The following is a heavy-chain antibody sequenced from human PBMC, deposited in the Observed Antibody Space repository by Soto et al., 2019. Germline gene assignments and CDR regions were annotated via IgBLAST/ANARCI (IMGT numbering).Heavy chain of an antibody. J-gene: IGHJ6*02. D-gene: IGHD5-12*01. CDR3: ARGKWLRIYYYYGMDV. Sequence: SETLSLTCAVYGGSFSGYYWSWIRQPPGKGLEWIGEINHSGSTNYNPSLKSRVTISVDTSKNQFSLKLSSVTAADTAVYYCARGKWLRIYYYYGMDVWGQGTTVTVSS. CDR2: INHSGST. CDR1: GGSFSGYY. V-gene: IGHV4-34*01.